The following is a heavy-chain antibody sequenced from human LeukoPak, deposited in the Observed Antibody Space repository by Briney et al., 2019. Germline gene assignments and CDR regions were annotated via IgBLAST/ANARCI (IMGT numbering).Heavy chain of an antibody. D-gene: IGHD4-17*01. V-gene: IGHV1-18*01. Sequence: ASVKVSCKASGYTFTSYGISWVRQAPGQGLEWMGRISAYNGHTNYAQKFQGRVTMTTDTSTRIAYMELRSLKSDDTAVYYCARVDYGHYGWLDPWGQGTLVTVSS. J-gene: IGHJ5*02. CDR3: ARVDYGHYGWLDP. CDR1: GYTFTSYG. CDR2: ISAYNGHT.